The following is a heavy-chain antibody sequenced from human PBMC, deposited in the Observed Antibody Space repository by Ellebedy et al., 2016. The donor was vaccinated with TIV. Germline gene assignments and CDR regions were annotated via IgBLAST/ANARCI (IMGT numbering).Heavy chain of an antibody. CDR3: ARPIDSTDWFDALDV. CDR2: IHPGDSET. D-gene: IGHD3-9*01. J-gene: IGHJ3*01. CDR1: GYSFSSYW. V-gene: IGHV5-51*01. Sequence: KVSCKGSGYSFSSYWIGWVRQMPGKGLEWMGIIHPGDSETRYSPSFQGQVTISVDKSISTTYLEWSGLKASDTAMYYCARPIDSTDWFDALDVWGQGTMVTVS.